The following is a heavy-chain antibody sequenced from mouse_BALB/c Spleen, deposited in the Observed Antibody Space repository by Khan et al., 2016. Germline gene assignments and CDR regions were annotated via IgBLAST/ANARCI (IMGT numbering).Heavy chain of an antibody. J-gene: IGHJ3*01. CDR3: ASGYDLAWFAY. D-gene: IGHD2-2*01. CDR2: IDPYNGGT. V-gene: IGHV1S135*01. Sequence: VQLKESGPELAKPGASVKVFCKASGYAFTSYNMYWVKQSHGKSLEWIGYIDPYNGGTSYNQKFKGKATLTVDKSSSTAYMHLNSLTSEDSAGYYCASGYDLAWFAYWGQGTLVTVAA. CDR1: GYAFTSYN.